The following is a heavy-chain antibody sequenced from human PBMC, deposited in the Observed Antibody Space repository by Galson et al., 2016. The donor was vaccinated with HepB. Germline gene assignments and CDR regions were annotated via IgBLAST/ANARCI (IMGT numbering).Heavy chain of an antibody. J-gene: IGHJ4*02. V-gene: IGHV2-5*02. CDR3: ASPAVNPLFGVSYYYDF. Sequence: PALVKPTQTLTLTCTLSGLSLTSSGAAVGWIRHSPGKALEWLALIYWADGKKYSPSLKTRLTISTDSSKNQVALTMTDMDPADTGTYYCASPAVNPLFGVSYYYDFWGPGTLVTVSS. CDR1: GLSLTSSGAA. CDR2: IYWADGK. D-gene: IGHD2-2*01.